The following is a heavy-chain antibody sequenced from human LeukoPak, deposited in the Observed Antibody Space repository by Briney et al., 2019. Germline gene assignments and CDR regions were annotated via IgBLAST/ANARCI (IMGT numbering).Heavy chain of an antibody. V-gene: IGHV3-30*02. CDR2: IRYDGSNK. Sequence: GGSLRLSCAASGFTFSSYGMHWVRQAPGTGLEWVAFIRYDGSNKYYADSVKGRFTISRDNSKNTLYLQMNSLRAEDTAVYYCAKDRSSGWYYFDYWGQGTLVTVSS. CDR3: AKDRSSGWYYFDY. J-gene: IGHJ4*02. D-gene: IGHD6-19*01. CDR1: GFTFSSYG.